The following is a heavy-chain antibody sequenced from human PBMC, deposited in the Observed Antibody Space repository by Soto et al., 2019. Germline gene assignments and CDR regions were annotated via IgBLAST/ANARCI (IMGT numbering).Heavy chain of an antibody. V-gene: IGHV3-43*01. J-gene: IGHJ4*02. CDR1: GFTFDDYT. CDR3: AKDLYSSSWNVLDY. Sequence: GGSLRLSCAASGFTFDDYTMHWVRQAPGKGLEWVSLISWDGGSTYYADSVKGRFTISRDNSKNSLYLQMNSLRTEDTALYYCAKDLYSSSWNVLDYWGQGTLVTVSS. CDR2: ISWDGGST. D-gene: IGHD6-13*01.